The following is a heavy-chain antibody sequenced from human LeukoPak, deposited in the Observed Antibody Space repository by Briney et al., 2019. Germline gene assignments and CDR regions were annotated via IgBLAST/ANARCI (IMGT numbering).Heavy chain of an antibody. CDR2: ISGSGGST. CDR3: AKAPDRDSSSWYGYYFDY. J-gene: IGHJ4*02. Sequence: GGSLRLSCAASGFTFNNYAMNWVRQAPGKGLEWVSAISGSGGSTYYADSVKGRFTISRDNSKNTLYLQMNSLRAEDTAVYYCAKAPDRDSSSWYGYYFDYWGQGTLVTVSS. V-gene: IGHV3-23*01. D-gene: IGHD6-13*01. CDR1: GFTFNNYA.